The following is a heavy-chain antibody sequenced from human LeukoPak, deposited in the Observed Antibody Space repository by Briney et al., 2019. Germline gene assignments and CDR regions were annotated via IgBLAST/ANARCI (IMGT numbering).Heavy chain of an antibody. CDR1: GYSFTSYW. V-gene: IGHV5-51*01. D-gene: IGHD3-3*01. Sequence: GESLKISCKGSGYSFTSYWIGWVRQMPGKGLEWMGIIYPGDSDTRYSPSFQGQVTISADKSISTAYLQWSSLKASDTAMYYCARRVSQYYDFWSGYFGTTRRDNENNWFDPWGQGTLVTVSS. CDR3: ARRVSQYYDFWSGYFGTTRRDNENNWFDP. CDR2: IYPGDSDT. J-gene: IGHJ5*02.